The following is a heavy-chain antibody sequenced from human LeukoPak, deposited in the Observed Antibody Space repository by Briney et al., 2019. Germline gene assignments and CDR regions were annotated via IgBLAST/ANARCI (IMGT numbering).Heavy chain of an antibody. Sequence: GGSLRLSCAASGFTVSSNYMSWVRQAPGKGLEWVSVIYSGGSTYYADSVKGRFTISRDNSKNTLYLQMNSPRAEDTAVYYCGRIGTTWEGYYYYIDVWGKGTTVTVPS. D-gene: IGHD1-1*01. CDR2: IYSGGST. CDR3: GRIGTTWEGYYYYIDV. J-gene: IGHJ6*03. V-gene: IGHV3-66*01. CDR1: GFTVSSNY.